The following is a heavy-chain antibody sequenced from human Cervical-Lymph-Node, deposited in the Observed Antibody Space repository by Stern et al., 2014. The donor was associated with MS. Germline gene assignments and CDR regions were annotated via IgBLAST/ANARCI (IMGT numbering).Heavy chain of an antibody. J-gene: IGHJ4*02. CDR3: ARDGRYSGSYYADHFDY. CDR1: GFTFSSYS. CDR2: ISSSSSTI. D-gene: IGHD1-26*01. V-gene: IGHV3-48*02. Sequence: EVQLVESGGGLVQPGGSLRLSCAASGFTFSSYSMNWVRQAPGKGLEWVSYISSSSSTIYYADSVKGRFTISRDNAKNSLYLQMNSMRDEDTAVYYCARDGRYSGSYYADHFDYWGQGTLVTVS.